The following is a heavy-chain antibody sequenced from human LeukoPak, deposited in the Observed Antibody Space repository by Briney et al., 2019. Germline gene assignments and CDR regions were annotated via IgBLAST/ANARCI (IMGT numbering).Heavy chain of an antibody. J-gene: IGHJ3*02. CDR2: IIPILGIA. V-gene: IGHV1-69*02. CDR3: ARAYDSSGYYYDPGAFDI. CDR1: GGTFSSYT. Sequence: SVKVSCRASGGTFSSYTISWVRQAPGQGLEWMGRIIPILGIANYAQKFQGRVTITADKSTSTAYMELSSLRSEDTAVYYCARAYDSSGYYYDPGAFDIWGQGTMVTVSS. D-gene: IGHD3-22*01.